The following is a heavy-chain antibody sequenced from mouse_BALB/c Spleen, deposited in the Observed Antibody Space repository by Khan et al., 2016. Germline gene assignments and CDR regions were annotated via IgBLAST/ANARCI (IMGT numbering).Heavy chain of an antibody. CDR1: GFNIKDYY. CDR3: SMPRNYDYAWFAY. CDR2: IDPENGNT. J-gene: IGHJ3*01. D-gene: IGHD2-4*01. V-gene: IGHV14-1*02. Sequence: VQLQQSGAELVRPGALVKLSCKASGFNIKDYYMHWVKQRPEQGLEWIGWIDPENGNTIYDPKFQDKALITADTSSNTAYLQLSSLTSEDTAVYYCSMPRNYDYAWFAYWGQGTLVTVSA.